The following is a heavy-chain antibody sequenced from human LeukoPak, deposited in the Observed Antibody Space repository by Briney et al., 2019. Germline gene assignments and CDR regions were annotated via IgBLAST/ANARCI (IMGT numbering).Heavy chain of an antibody. Sequence: GGSLRLSCAASGFTFSSYVMHWVRQAPGKGLEWVAVIWYDGSNKYYADSVKGRFTISRDNSKNTLYLQMNSLRAEDTAVYYCARGLAVYGMDVWGQGTTVTVSS. J-gene: IGHJ6*02. V-gene: IGHV3-33*01. CDR2: IWYDGSNK. D-gene: IGHD3-16*01. CDR3: ARGLAVYGMDV. CDR1: GFTFSSYV.